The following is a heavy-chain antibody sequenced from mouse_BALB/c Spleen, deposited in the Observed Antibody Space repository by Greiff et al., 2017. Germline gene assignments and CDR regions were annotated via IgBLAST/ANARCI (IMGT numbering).Heavy chain of an antibody. CDR1: GFTFSSYA. CDR2: ISSGGST. V-gene: IGHV5-6-5*01. D-gene: IGHD2-1*01. Sequence: EVKLVESGGGLVKPGGSLKLSCAASGFTFSSYAMSWVRQTPEKRLEWVASISSGGSTYYPDSVKGRFTISRDNARNILYLQMSSLRSEDTAMYYCARKNGNYGYYAMDYWGQGTSVTVSS. J-gene: IGHJ4*01. CDR3: ARKNGNYGYYAMDY.